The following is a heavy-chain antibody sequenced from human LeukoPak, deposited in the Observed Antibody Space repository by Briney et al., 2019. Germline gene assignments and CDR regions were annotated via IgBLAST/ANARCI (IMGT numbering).Heavy chain of an antibody. Sequence: GGSLRLSCAASGFTFSSYAMSWVRQAPGKGLEWVSAISGSGGSTYYADSVKGRFTISRDNSKNTLYLQMNSLRAEDTAVYYCAKDAPYCSSTICYKGFDYWGQGTLVTVSS. CDR2: ISGSGGST. CDR3: AKDAPYCSSTICYKGFDY. CDR1: GFTFSSYA. J-gene: IGHJ4*02. D-gene: IGHD2-2*02. V-gene: IGHV3-23*01.